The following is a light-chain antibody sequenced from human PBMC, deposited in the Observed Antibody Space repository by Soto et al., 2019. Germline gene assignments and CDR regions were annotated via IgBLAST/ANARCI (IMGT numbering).Light chain of an antibody. CDR2: AAS. V-gene: IGKV1-12*01. Sequence: DIQMTQSPSSVSASVGDRVTITCRASQGISSWLAWYPQKPGKAPKLLIYAASSLQSGVPSRFSGSGSGTDFTLTISSLQPEDFATYYCQQTNSFPRTLGQGTKLEIK. CDR3: QQTNSFPRT. CDR1: QGISSW. J-gene: IGKJ2*01.